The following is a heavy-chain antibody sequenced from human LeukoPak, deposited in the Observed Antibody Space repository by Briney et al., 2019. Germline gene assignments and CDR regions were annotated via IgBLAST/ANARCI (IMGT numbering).Heavy chain of an antibody. J-gene: IGHJ3*02. CDR3: AKGSDYYCSGGSCFFSYAFDI. V-gene: IGHV4-30-2*01. Sequence: SQTLSLTCAVSGGSISSGGYSWSWIRQPPGKGLEWIGYIYHSGSTYYNPSLKSRVTISVDRSKNQFSLKLSSVTAADTAVYYCAKGSDYYCSGGSCFFSYAFDIWGQGTMVTVSS. D-gene: IGHD2-15*01. CDR1: GGSISSGGYS. CDR2: IYHSGST.